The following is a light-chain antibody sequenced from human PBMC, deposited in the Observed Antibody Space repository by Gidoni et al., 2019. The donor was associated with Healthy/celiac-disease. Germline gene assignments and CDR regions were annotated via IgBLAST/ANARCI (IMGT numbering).Light chain of an antibody. CDR3: QQYYSYPLT. V-gene: IGKV1-8*01. Sequence: AIRMTQSPSSLSASTGDRVTITCRASQGLSSYLAWYQQQPGKAPKLLIYAASTLQSGVPSRFSGSGSGTDFTLTISCLQSEDFATYYCQQYYSYPLTFGGGTKVEIK. J-gene: IGKJ4*01. CDR1: QGLSSY. CDR2: AAS.